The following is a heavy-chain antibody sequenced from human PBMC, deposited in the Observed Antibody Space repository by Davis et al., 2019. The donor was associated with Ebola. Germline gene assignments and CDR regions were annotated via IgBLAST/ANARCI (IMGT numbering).Heavy chain of an antibody. V-gene: IGHV3-9*01. J-gene: IGHJ4*02. CDR2: ISWNSGSI. CDR1: GFTFDDYA. CDR3: ARARGIADY. Sequence: GGSLRLSCAASGFTFDDYAMHWVRQAPGKGLEWVSGISWNSGSIGYADSVKGRFTISRDNSKNTLYLQMNSLRAEDTAVYYCARARGIADYWGQGTLVTVSS. D-gene: IGHD2-21*01.